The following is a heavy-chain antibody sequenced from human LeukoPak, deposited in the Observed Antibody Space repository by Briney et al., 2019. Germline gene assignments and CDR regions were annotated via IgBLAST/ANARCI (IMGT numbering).Heavy chain of an antibody. J-gene: IGHJ4*02. CDR2: IYNTGST. Sequence: PSETLSLTCTVSARSLTSYHWSWIRQPAGKGLEWIGRIYNTGSTKYNPSLKSRVSMSVDTSMNQFSLKLYSVTAADTAVYYCARDQGPTISAAGLFDYWGQGILATVSS. D-gene: IGHD6-13*01. V-gene: IGHV4-4*07. CDR1: ARSLTSYH. CDR3: ARDQGPTISAAGLFDY.